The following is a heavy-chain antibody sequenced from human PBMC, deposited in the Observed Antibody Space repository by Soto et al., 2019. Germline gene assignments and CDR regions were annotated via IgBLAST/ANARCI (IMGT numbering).Heavy chain of an antibody. CDR3: AREHIAALHYYGMDV. CDR1: GFTFSSYS. J-gene: IGHJ6*02. Sequence: GGSLRLSCAASGFTFSSYSMNWVRQAPGKGLEWVSYISSSSSTIYYADPVKGRFTISRDNAKNSLYLQMNSLRDEDTAVYYCAREHIAALHYYGMDVWGQGTTVTVSS. V-gene: IGHV3-48*02. D-gene: IGHD6-6*01. CDR2: ISSSSSTI.